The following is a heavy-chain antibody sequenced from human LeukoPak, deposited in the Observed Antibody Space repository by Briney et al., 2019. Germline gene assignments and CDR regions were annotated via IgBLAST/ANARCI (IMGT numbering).Heavy chain of an antibody. Sequence: GGSLRLSCSASGFTFSSYAMSWVRQAPGKGLEWVSAISGSGGSTYYADSVKGRFTISRDNSKNTLYLQMNSLRAEDTAVYYCAKGNSGSSSWRRGDYFDYWGQGTLVTVSS. CDR3: AKGNSGSSSWRRGDYFDY. V-gene: IGHV3-23*01. J-gene: IGHJ4*02. CDR2: ISGSGGST. D-gene: IGHD6-13*01. CDR1: GFTFSSYA.